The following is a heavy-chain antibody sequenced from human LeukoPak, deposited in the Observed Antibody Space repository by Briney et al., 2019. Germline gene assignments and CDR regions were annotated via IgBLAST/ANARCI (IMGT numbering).Heavy chain of an antibody. CDR2: ISGSGGST. CDR3: AKLGYCSGGSCYRSFSF. D-gene: IGHD2-15*01. CDR1: GFTFSTFA. V-gene: IGHV3-23*01. Sequence: PGGSLRLSCAASGFTFSTFAMIWVRQPPGKGLEWVSAISGSGGSTYYADSVKGRFTISRDNSKNTPYLQMNSLRAEDTAVYYCAKLGYCSGGSCYRSFSFWGQGTLVTVSS. J-gene: IGHJ4*02.